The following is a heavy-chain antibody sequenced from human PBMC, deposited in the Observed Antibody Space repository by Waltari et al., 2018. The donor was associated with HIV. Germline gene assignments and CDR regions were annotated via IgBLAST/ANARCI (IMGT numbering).Heavy chain of an antibody. CDR1: GYSMNTDNY. CDR2: ASHSGGT. CDR3: ARAGVVPALFDL. V-gene: IGHV4-38-2*01. Sequence: QVQLQESGPGLVKPSETLSLPCVVSGYSMNTDNYWGWFRQPPGKGLEWIGSASHSGGTFHNASLKSRVTISVDRSKNQCSLKVKSVTAADTAVYYCARAGVVPALFDLWGRGTLVTVSS. J-gene: IGHJ2*01. D-gene: IGHD3-3*01.